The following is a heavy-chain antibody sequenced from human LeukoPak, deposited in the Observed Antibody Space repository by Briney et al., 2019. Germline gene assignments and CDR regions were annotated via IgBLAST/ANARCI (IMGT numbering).Heavy chain of an antibody. CDR3: ARGGPYDSSGDFDY. J-gene: IGHJ4*02. D-gene: IGHD3-22*01. V-gene: IGHV1-69*05. Sequence: AASVKVSCKASGGTFSSYAISWVRQAPGQGLEWMGRIIPIFGTANYAQKYQGRVTITTDESTSTAYMELSSLRSEDTAVYYCARGGPYDSSGDFDYWGQGTLVTVSS. CDR2: IIPIFGTA. CDR1: GGTFSSYA.